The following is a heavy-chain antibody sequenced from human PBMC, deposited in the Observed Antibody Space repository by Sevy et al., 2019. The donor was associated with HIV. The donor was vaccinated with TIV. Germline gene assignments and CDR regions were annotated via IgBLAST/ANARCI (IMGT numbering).Heavy chain of an antibody. D-gene: IGHD4-17*01. CDR1: GFTFSSYA. CDR3: AKDGHDYGDFHFNY. V-gene: IGHV3-23*01. J-gene: IGHJ4*02. Sequence: GGSLRLSCAASGFTFSSYAMSWVRQAPGKGLEWVSCIIGSGGRTYYAESVKGRFTISRDNAKNTLYLQMNNLRAEDTAVYYCAKDGHDYGDFHFNYWGQGTLVTVSS. CDR2: IIGSGGRT.